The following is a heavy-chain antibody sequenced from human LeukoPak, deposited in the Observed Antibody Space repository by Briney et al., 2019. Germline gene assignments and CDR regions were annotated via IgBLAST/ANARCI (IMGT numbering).Heavy chain of an antibody. J-gene: IGHJ4*02. V-gene: IGHV4-39*01. D-gene: IGHD1-26*01. CDR1: GASISGGTYY. Sequence: SETLSPTCSVSGASISGGTYYWGWIRQPPGKGLEWIGSIYYTGSTYDNPSLKSRVTISVDTSKNQFSLKLSSVTAADTAVYYCARRGGSSRAFDYWGQGTLVTVSS. CDR2: IYYTGST. CDR3: ARRGGSSRAFDY.